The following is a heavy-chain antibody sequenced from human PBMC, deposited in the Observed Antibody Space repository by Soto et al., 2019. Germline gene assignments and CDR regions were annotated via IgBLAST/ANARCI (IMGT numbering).Heavy chain of an antibody. Sequence: GGSLRLSCAASGFTFSSYGRHWVRQAPGKGLEWVAVISYDGSNKYYADSVKGRFTISRDNSKNTLYLQMNSLRAEDTAVYYYAKYRSHWNFGGSFDYWGQGTLVTVSS. J-gene: IGHJ4*02. CDR3: AKYRSHWNFGGSFDY. CDR1: GFTFSSYG. D-gene: IGHD1-7*01. V-gene: IGHV3-30*18. CDR2: ISYDGSNK.